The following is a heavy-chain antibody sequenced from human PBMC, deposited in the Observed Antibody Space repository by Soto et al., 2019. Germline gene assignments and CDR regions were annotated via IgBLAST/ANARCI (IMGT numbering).Heavy chain of an antibody. V-gene: IGHV1-18*01. CDR1: CYTFTSYG. CDR3: ARVRPGGYYDSSGQHWFDP. D-gene: IGHD3-22*01. J-gene: IGHJ5*02. Sequence: ASVKVSCKASCYTFTSYGISWVRQAPGQGLEWMGWISAYNGNTNYAQKLQGRVTMATDTSTSTAYMELRSLRSDDTAVYYCARVRPGGYYDSSGQHWFDPWGQGTLVTVSS. CDR2: ISAYNGNT.